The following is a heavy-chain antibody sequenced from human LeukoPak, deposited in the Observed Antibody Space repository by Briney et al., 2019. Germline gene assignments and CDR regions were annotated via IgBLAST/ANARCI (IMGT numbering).Heavy chain of an antibody. D-gene: IGHD3-3*01. J-gene: IGHJ3*02. V-gene: IGHV3-30*03. Sequence: GGSLRLSCAASGFTFSSYGMHWVRQAPGKGLEWVAVISYDGSNKYYADSVKGRFTISRDNSKNTLYLQMNSLRVEDTAVYYCARVFRPSLTVFIIRGAFDIWGQGTMVTVSS. CDR1: GFTFSSYG. CDR2: ISYDGSNK. CDR3: ARVFRPSLTVFIIRGAFDI.